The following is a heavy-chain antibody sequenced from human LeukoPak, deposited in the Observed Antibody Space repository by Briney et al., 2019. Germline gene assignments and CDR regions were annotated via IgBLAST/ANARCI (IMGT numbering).Heavy chain of an antibody. V-gene: IGHV4-30-2*01. CDR2: IYHSGST. Sequence: SETLSLTCAVSGGSISSGGYSWSWIRQPPGKGLEWIGYIYHSGSTNYNPSLKSRVTISVDKSKNQFSLKLSSVTAADTAVYYCAREEVDGLADYWGQGTLVTVSS. CDR1: GGSISSGGYS. D-gene: IGHD2-2*01. J-gene: IGHJ4*02. CDR3: AREEVDGLADY.